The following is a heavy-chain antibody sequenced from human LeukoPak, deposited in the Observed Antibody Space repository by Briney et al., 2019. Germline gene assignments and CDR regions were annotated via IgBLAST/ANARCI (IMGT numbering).Heavy chain of an antibody. V-gene: IGHV4-31*03. D-gene: IGHD3/OR15-3a*01. CDR3: ARLIYDFWSGYYTRATHLYYFDY. CDR1: GGSISSGGYY. J-gene: IGHJ4*02. CDR2: IYYSGST. Sequence: SETLSLTCTVSGGSISSGGYYWSWIRQHPGKGLEWIGYIYYSGSTYYNPSLKSRVTISVDTSKNQFSLKLSSVTAADTAVYYCARLIYDFWSGYYTRATHLYYFDYWGQGTLVTVSS.